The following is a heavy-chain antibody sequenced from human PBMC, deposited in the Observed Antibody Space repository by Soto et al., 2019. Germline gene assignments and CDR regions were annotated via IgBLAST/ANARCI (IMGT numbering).Heavy chain of an antibody. CDR1: GFTFSSYA. V-gene: IGHV3-23*01. CDR3: ASGRGRYFYYGMDV. Sequence: EVQLLESGGGLVQPGGSLRLSCAASGFTFSSYAITWVRQAPGKGLEWVSVISGSGDRTYYADSVKGRFTISRDNSKHTLYLQMNSLRAEDTAVYYCASGRGRYFYYGMDVWGQGTTVTVSS. J-gene: IGHJ6*02. CDR2: ISGSGDRT. D-gene: IGHD1-26*01.